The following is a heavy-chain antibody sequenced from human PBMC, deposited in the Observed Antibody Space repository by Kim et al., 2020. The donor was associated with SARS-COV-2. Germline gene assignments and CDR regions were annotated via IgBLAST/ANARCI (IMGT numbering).Heavy chain of an antibody. CDR1: GYTFTAYY. CDR2: IHPHSGGT. V-gene: IGHV1-2*02. J-gene: IGHJ5*02. Sequence: ASVKVSCKASGYTFTAYYVHWVRQAPGQGLEWMGWIHPHSGGTKYAQRFQGRVTLTRDTSISSAYMELSTLRPDDTAVYFCAKGEQYSSGPNWFEPWGQG. CDR3: AKGEQYSSGPNWFEP. D-gene: IGHD3-22*01.